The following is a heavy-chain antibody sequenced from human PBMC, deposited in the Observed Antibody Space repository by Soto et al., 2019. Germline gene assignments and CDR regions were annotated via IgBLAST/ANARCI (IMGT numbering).Heavy chain of an antibody. Sequence: GGSLRLSCAASGVTFSSYAMRWVRQAPVKGLEWVSAISGSGDSTYYADSVKGRFTISRDNSKNTLYLQMNSLRAEDTAVYYCARRGSGSYYDYWGQGTLVTVSS. CDR3: ARRGSGSYYDY. J-gene: IGHJ4*02. D-gene: IGHD1-26*01. CDR1: GVTFSSYA. CDR2: ISGSGDST. V-gene: IGHV3-23*01.